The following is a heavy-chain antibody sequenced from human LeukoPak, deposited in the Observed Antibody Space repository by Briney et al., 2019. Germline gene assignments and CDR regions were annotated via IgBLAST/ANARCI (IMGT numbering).Heavy chain of an antibody. CDR1: GFTFSSSW. D-gene: IGHD1-26*01. CDR2: IKGDGSDK. Sequence: GGSLRLSCAASGFTFSSSWMTWVRQAPGKGLEWLANIKGDGSDKNYVDSVKGRFTISRDNAKSSLYLQMNSLRAEDTAVYYCARRRYSGSSQHFDYWGQGTLVTVSS. V-gene: IGHV3-7*01. J-gene: IGHJ4*02. CDR3: ARRRYSGSSQHFDY.